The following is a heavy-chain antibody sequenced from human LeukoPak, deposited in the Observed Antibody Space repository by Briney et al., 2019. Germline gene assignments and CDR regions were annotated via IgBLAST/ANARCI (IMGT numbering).Heavy chain of an antibody. D-gene: IGHD6-13*01. V-gene: IGHV3-21*01. CDR2: ISSSSSYI. Sequence: GGSLRLSCAASGFTFSSYSMNWVRQAPGKGLEWFSSISSSSSYIYYADSVKGRFTISRDNAKNSLYLQMNSLRAEDTAVYYCARDRSVAAAGVHYFDYWGQGTLVTVSS. CDR1: GFTFSSYS. J-gene: IGHJ4*02. CDR3: ARDRSVAAAGVHYFDY.